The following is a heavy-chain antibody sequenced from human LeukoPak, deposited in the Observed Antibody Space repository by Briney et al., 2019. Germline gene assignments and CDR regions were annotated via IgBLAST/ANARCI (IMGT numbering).Heavy chain of an antibody. J-gene: IGHJ4*02. CDR2: IRYDGSNK. V-gene: IGHV3-30*02. D-gene: IGHD6-6*01. CDR1: GFTFSSYG. CDR3: AKGGGSSPAGLDY. Sequence: GGSLRLSYAASGFTFSSYGMHWVRQAPGKGLEWVAFIRYDGSNKYYADSVKGRFTISRDNSKNTLYLQMNSLRAEDTAVYYCAKGGGSSPAGLDYWGQGTLVTVSS.